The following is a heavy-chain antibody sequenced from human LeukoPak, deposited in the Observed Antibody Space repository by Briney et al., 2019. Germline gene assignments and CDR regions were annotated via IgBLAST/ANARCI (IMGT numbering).Heavy chain of an antibody. CDR1: GGSISSYY. V-gene: IGHV4-59*08. D-gene: IGHD3-10*01. CDR3: ARHDFGSGSSTGSNFDY. Sequence: SETLSLTCTVSGGSISSYYGSWIRQPPGKGLEWIGYIYYSGSTNYNPSLKSRVTISVDTSKNQFSLKLSSVTAADTAVYYCARHDFGSGSSTGSNFDYWGQGTLVTVSS. J-gene: IGHJ4*02. CDR2: IYYSGST.